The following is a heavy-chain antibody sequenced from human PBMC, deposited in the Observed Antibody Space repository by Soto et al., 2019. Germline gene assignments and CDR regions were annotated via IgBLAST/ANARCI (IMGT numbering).Heavy chain of an antibody. CDR3: ARKQDRYYYYYGMDV. CDR1: GFTFSSYW. V-gene: IGHV3-74*01. Sequence: GGSLRLSCAASGFTFSSYWMHWVRQAPGKGLVWVSRINSDGSSTSYADSVKGRFTISRDNAKNTLYLQMNSLRAEDTAVYYCARKQDRYYYYYGMDVWGQGTTVTVSS. J-gene: IGHJ6*02. CDR2: INSDGSST.